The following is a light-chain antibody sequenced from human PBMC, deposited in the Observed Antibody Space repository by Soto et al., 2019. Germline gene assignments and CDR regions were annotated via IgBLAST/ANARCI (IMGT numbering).Light chain of an antibody. V-gene: IGKV3-11*01. CDR3: QQLSNWPLT. CDR2: NAS. J-gene: IGKJ4*01. CDR1: QSVNIY. Sequence: EIVLTQSPATLSLSPGDRATLSCRASQSVNIYLAWYQQKPGQTPRILIYNASNRATGIPARFSGSGSGTEFTLTINSLEPDDFAVYYCQQLSNWPLTFGGGTKVEIK.